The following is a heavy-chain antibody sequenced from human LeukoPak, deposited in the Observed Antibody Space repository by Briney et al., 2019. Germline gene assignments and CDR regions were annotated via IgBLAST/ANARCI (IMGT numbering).Heavy chain of an antibody. J-gene: IGHJ4*02. D-gene: IGHD2-2*02. V-gene: IGHV3-23*01. CDR3: AKDHCTSNGCYTWFDC. CDR2: ISGSGGST. CDR1: GFNFGSYA. Sequence: GGSLRLSCAASGFNFGSYAMNWVRQAPGKGLEWVSAISGSGGSTYYADAVKGRFTISRDNSKNTLFLQMNSLRAEDTAAYYCAKDHCTSNGCYTWFDCWGQGTLVTVSS.